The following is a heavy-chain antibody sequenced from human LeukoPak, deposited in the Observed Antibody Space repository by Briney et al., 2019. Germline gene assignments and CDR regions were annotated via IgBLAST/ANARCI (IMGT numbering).Heavy chain of an antibody. CDR2: IYTSGST. CDR3: ARHRIAATGSQYYFDY. CDR1: GVSISDYY. V-gene: IGHV4-4*07. D-gene: IGHD6-13*01. Sequence: KASETLSLTCTVSGVSISDYYWSWIRQPAGKGLEWIGRIYTSGSTNYNPSLKSRVTMPVDTSKNQFSLKLSSLTAADTAMYYCARHRIAATGSQYYFDYWGQGTLVTVSS. J-gene: IGHJ4*02.